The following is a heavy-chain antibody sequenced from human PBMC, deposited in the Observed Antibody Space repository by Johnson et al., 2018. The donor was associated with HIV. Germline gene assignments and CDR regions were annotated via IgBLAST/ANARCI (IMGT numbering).Heavy chain of an antibody. CDR3: AKGADYADYEGAFDI. D-gene: IGHD4-17*01. CDR1: GFTFSSYA. Sequence: VQLVESGGGVVQPGRSLRLSCAASGFTFSSYAMHWVRQAPGTGLEGGAVIAYHGMHKYYADSVKGRFTISRDNSKNTLYLQMNSLRVEDTAVYYCAKGADYADYEGAFDIWGQGTMVTVSS. J-gene: IGHJ3*02. CDR2: IAYHGMHK. V-gene: IGHV3-30*14.